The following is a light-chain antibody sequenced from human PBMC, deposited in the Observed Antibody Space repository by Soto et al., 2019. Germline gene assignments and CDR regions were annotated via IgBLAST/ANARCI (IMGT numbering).Light chain of an antibody. CDR1: QSVSSNY. J-gene: IGKJ1*01. V-gene: IGKV3-20*01. CDR3: QQYGTSVWT. Sequence: EIVMTQSPATLSVSPGERATLSCMASQSVSSNYLGWYQQKPGQAPRLLIYGASSRATGIPDRFSGSGSGTDFTLTISRLEPEDFAVYYCQQYGTSVWTFGQGTKVDIK. CDR2: GAS.